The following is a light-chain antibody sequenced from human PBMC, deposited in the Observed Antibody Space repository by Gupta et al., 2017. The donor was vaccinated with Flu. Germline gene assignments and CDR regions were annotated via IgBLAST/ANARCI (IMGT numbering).Light chain of an antibody. CDR2: EGT. CDR1: SSDVGSYNL. CDR3: CSYAGSGTYV. J-gene: IGLJ1*01. Sequence: QSALTQPASVSGSPGPSITISCTGTSSDVGSYNLVSWYQQHPGKAPKLMIYEGTKRPSGVSNRFSGSKSGNTASLTISGLQAEDEADYYCCSYAGSGTYVFGTGTKVTVL. V-gene: IGLV2-23*01.